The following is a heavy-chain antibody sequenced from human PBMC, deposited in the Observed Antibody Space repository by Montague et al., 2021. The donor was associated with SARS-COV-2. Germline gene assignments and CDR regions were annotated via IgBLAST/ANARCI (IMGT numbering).Heavy chain of an antibody. CDR2: INNDGSKK. J-gene: IGHJ6*03. Sequence: SLRLSCAASGFTFTRYWMNWVRQAPGKGLVWVSRINNDGSKKTYADSVKGRFTISRDNVKNAVYLQMNSLRAEDTAVYYCTREGFDPSTYYYFYYYMDVWGKGTTVTVSS. CDR3: TREGFDPSTYYYFYYYMDV. D-gene: IGHD2/OR15-2a*01. CDR1: GFTFTRYW. V-gene: IGHV3-74*01.